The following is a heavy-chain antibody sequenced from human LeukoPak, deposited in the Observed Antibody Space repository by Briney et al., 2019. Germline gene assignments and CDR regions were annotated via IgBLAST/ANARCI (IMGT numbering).Heavy chain of an antibody. J-gene: IGHJ3*02. V-gene: IGHV1-18*01. D-gene: IGHD4-17*01. CDR2: ISTYNGNT. Sequence: ASVKVSCKASGYTFTSYGISWVRQAPGQGLEWLGWISTYNGNTHYAQKLQGRVTMTTDTSTTTAYMELRSLRSEDTAVYYCARDGMTTVTRLAFDIWGQGTMVTVSS. CDR3: ARDGMTTVTRLAFDI. CDR1: GYTFTSYG.